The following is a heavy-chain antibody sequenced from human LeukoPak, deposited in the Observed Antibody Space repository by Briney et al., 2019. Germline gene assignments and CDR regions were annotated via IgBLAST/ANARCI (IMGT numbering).Heavy chain of an antibody. V-gene: IGHV3-21*01. Sequence: GGSLRLSCAASGFTFSSYSMNWVRQAPGKGLEWVSSISSSSSYIYYADSVKGRFTISRDNTKNSLCLQMNSLRAEDAAVYYCARDGVYAPYNWFDPWGQGTLVTVSS. D-gene: IGHD2-8*01. CDR3: ARDGVYAPYNWFDP. J-gene: IGHJ5*02. CDR2: ISSSSSYI. CDR1: GFTFSSYS.